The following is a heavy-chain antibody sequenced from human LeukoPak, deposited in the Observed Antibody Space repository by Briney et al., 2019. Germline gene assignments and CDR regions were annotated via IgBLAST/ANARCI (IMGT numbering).Heavy chain of an antibody. CDR1: GFTFSDYY. D-gene: IGHD3-22*01. CDR2: ISSSGSTI. CDR3: AIEPYYYSSGYATGGDY. J-gene: IGHJ4*02. Sequence: PGGSLRLTCAASGFTFSDYYMSWIRQAPGKGLEWVSYISSSGSTIYYADSVRGRFTSARDNAKNSLYLKMKSVKAEDTAVYYCAIEPYYYSSGYATGGDYWGQGTLVTVSS. V-gene: IGHV3-11*01.